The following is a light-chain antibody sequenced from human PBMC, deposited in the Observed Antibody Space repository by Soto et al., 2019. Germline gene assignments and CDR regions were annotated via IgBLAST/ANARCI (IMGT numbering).Light chain of an antibody. CDR2: EIN. Sequence: QSVLTQPPSASGSPGQSVTISCTGTSGDVGGYDYVSWYQQHPGKAPKLMIYEINKRPSGVPDRFSGSKSGNTASLTVSGLQAEDEADYYCSSFAGSNNFPYVFGTGTKVTVL. CDR1: SGDVGGYDY. CDR3: SSFAGSNNFPYV. V-gene: IGLV2-8*01. J-gene: IGLJ1*01.